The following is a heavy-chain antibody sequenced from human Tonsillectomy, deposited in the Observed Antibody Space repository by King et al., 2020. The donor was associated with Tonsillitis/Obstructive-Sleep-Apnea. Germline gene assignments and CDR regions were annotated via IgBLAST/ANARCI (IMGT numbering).Heavy chain of an antibody. CDR2: IWYDGSNK. V-gene: IGHV3-33*01. J-gene: IGHJ6*02. D-gene: IGHD2-8*01. Sequence: VQLVESGGGVVQPGRSLRLSCAASGFTFSTYAMQWVRQAPGKGLKWVAVIWYDGSNKYYADSVKGRFTISRDNIKNTLYLQMNSLGAEDTAVYYCAREVGLTYAYCGMDFWGPGTTVTVSS. CDR1: GFTFSTYA. CDR3: AREVGLTYAYCGMDF.